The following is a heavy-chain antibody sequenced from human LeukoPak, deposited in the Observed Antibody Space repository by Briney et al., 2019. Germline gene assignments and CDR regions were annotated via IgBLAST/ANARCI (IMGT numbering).Heavy chain of an antibody. CDR3: ARLDVDRYYYYGMDV. Sequence: GALRLSCAASGFTFSSYGKHWVRQAPGKGLEWVAVISYDGSNKYYADSVKGRFTISRDNSKNTLYLQMNSLRAEDTAVYYCARLDVDRYYYYGMDVWGQGTTVTVSS. D-gene: IGHD5-24*01. CDR2: ISYDGSNK. J-gene: IGHJ6*02. CDR1: GFTFSSYG. V-gene: IGHV3-30*03.